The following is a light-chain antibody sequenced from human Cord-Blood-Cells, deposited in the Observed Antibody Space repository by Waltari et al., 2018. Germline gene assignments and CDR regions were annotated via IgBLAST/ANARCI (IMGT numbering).Light chain of an antibody. Sequence: QSALTQLRSLSGDTGPSVTISCTGTSSDVDGYNHVSWYQQHPGKAPKLMIYDVSKRPSGVPDRFSGSKSGNTAALTISGLQAEDEADYYCCSYAGSYTYVVFGGGTKLTVL. V-gene: IGLV2-11*01. CDR1: SSDVDGYNH. J-gene: IGLJ2*01. CDR3: CSYAGSYTYVV. CDR2: DVS.